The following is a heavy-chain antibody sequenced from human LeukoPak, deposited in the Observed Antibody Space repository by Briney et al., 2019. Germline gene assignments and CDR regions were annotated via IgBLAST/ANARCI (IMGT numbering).Heavy chain of an antibody. D-gene: IGHD5-12*01. CDR2: FYPEDGET. CDR1: GYTLTELS. Sequence: ASVKVSCKVSGYTLTELSMHWVRQAPGKGLEWMGGFYPEDGETIYAQKFQGRVTMTEDTSTETAYMELSRLRSEDTAVYYCSTEQTPGYSGYDRLFDYWGQGTLVTVSS. V-gene: IGHV1-24*01. J-gene: IGHJ4*02. CDR3: STEQTPGYSGYDRLFDY.